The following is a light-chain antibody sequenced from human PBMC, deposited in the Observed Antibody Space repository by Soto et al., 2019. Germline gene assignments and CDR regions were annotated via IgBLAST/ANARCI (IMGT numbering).Light chain of an antibody. CDR3: MQATQWGT. CDR2: KVS. CDR1: QSLVHSDGNTY. V-gene: IGKV2-24*01. Sequence: DIVLTQTPLSSPVTLGQPASISCRSSQSLVHSDGNTYLSWLQQRPGQPPRLLIYKVSARFSGVPDRFSGGGAGTDFTLRISRVEAEDVGIYYCMQATQWGTFGQGTRLEIE. J-gene: IGKJ2*01.